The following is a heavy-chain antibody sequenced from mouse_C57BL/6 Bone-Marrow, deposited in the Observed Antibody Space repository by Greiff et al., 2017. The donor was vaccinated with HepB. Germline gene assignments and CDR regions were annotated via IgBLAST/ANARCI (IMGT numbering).Heavy chain of an antibody. J-gene: IGHJ3*01. Sequence: EVMLVESGGGLVKPGGSLKLSCAASGFTFSDYGMHWVRQAPEKGLEWVAYISSGSSTIYYADTVKGRFTISRDNAKNTLFLQMTSLRSEDTAMYYCARLPTGAYWGQGTLVTVSA. V-gene: IGHV5-17*01. CDR1: GFTFSDYG. CDR3: ARLPTGAY. CDR2: ISSGSSTI.